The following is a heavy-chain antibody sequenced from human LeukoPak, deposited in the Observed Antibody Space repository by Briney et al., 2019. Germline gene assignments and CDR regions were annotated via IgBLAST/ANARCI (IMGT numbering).Heavy chain of an antibody. CDR1: GFTFSDYA. CDR3: ARDGEQLVTHYYYMDV. D-gene: IGHD6-6*01. CDR2: ISYDGINQ. Sequence: GRSLSLSCTASGFTFSDYAMHWVRQAPGKGLESMAVISYDGINQYYADSVKGRFTISRDNSKNTLYLQMNSLRLEDTAVYYCARDGEQLVTHYYYMDVWGKGTTVTVSS. V-gene: IGHV3-30*04. J-gene: IGHJ6*03.